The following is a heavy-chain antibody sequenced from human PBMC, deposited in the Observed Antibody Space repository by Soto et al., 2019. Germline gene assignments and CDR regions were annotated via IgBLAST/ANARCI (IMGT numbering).Heavy chain of an antibody. V-gene: IGHV3-74*01. Sequence: EVQLEESGGGAVQLGESLRVTCVASGFTFRNQWMHWVRQVPGKGLVWVSRINGDGTRASYADFVKGRFTISRDNARNLLFLQLNSLTVEDAGVYHCARGGAAGRGDAIDIWGPGTTAAVSS. CDR3: ARGGAAGRGDAIDI. D-gene: IGHD3-10*01. CDR2: INGDGTRA. CDR1: GFTFRNQW. J-gene: IGHJ6*02.